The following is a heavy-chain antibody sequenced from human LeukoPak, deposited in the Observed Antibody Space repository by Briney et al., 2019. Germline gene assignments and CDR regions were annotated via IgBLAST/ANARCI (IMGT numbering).Heavy chain of an antibody. Sequence: PGGSLRLSCAASGFTFSSYWMSWVRQAPGKGLEWVANIKQDGSEKYYVDSVKGRFTISRDNAKNSLYLQMNSLRAEDTAVYHCARALYGDYLTFDYWGQGTLVTVSS. V-gene: IGHV3-7*04. J-gene: IGHJ4*02. CDR3: ARALYGDYLTFDY. CDR2: IKQDGSEK. CDR1: GFTFSSYW. D-gene: IGHD4-17*01.